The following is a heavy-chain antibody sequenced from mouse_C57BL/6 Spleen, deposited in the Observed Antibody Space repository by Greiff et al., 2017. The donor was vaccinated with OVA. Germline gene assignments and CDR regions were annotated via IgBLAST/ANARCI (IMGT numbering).Heavy chain of an antibody. CDR1: GYTFTGYW. J-gene: IGHJ4*01. CDR2: ILPGSGST. Sequence: QVQLKQSGAELMKPGASVKLSCKATGYTFTGYWIEWVKQRPGHGLEWIGEILPGSGSTNYNEKFKGKATFTADTSSNTAYMQLSSLTTEDSAIYYCATPDYCGSPRYYAMDYWGQGTSVTVSS. V-gene: IGHV1-9*01. CDR3: ATPDYCGSPRYYAMDY. D-gene: IGHD1-1*01.